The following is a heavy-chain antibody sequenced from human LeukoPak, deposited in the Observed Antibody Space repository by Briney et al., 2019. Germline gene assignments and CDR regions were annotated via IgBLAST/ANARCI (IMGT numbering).Heavy chain of an antibody. J-gene: IGHJ4*02. Sequence: GGSPRLSCAASGFTFSNYWMHWVRQAPGKGLVWVSRINSDGINTSYADSVKGRFTISRDNAKNTLNLQMNSLRAEDTAVYYCARYGAYYDFWSGLTLDYWGQGTLVTVSS. D-gene: IGHD3-3*01. CDR1: GFTFSNYW. V-gene: IGHV3-74*01. CDR2: INSDGINT. CDR3: ARYGAYYDFWSGLTLDY.